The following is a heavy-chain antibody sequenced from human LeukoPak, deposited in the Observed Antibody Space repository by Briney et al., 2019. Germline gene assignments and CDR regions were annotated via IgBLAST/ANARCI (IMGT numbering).Heavy chain of an antibody. J-gene: IGHJ4*02. CDR1: GYTFTGYF. D-gene: IGHD3-22*01. Sequence: ASVKVSCKASGYTFTGYFIHWVGQAPGQGLEGMGWINPKSGGTNYAQKFQGRVTMTRDSSISTAYMEVSRLRSDDTAVYYCARHSNRRDFYDSSGYLDCWGQGTLVSVSS. CDR3: ARHSNRRDFYDSSGYLDC. CDR2: INPKSGGT. V-gene: IGHV1-2*02.